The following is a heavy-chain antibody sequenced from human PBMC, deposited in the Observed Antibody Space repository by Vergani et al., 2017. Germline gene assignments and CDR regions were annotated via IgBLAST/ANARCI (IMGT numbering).Heavy chain of an antibody. CDR2: IRSKAYGGTT. J-gene: IGHJ6*01. Sequence: EVQLVESGGGLVQPGRSLRLSCTASGFTLGDYAMSWFRQAPGKGLERVGFIRSKAYGGTTEYAASVKGRFTISRDDSKSIAYLQMNSLKTEDTAVYYCTRGGVSMWERIVVVTAAGVYEWWWDGMEVWGEGGTVSVS. CDR3: TRGGVSMWERIVVVTAAGVYEWWWDGMEV. D-gene: IGHD2-21*02. CDR1: GFTLGDYA. V-gene: IGHV3-49*03.